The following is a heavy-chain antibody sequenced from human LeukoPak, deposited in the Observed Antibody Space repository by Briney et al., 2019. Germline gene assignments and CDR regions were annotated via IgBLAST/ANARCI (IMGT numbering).Heavy chain of an antibody. CDR1: GYTFTSYY. V-gene: IGHV1-46*03. CDR3: ARDEGWSFDY. CDR2: INPRGDST. D-gene: IGHD3-3*01. J-gene: IGHJ4*02. Sequence: GASVKASCKASGYTFTSYYMHWVRQAPGQGLEWMGKINPRGDSTSYAQKFQGRVTMTRDTSTSTVYMELRSLRSEDTAVYYCARDEGWSFDYWGQGTLVTVSS.